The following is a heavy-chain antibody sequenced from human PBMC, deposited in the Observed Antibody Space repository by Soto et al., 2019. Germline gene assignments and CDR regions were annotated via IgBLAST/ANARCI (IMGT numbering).Heavy chain of an antibody. CDR2: ISSSSSYI. D-gene: IGHD2-2*01. CDR1: GFTFSSCS. J-gene: IGHJ4*02. V-gene: IGHV3-21*01. Sequence: EVQLVESGGGLVKPGGSLRLSCAASGFTFSSCSMNWVRQAPGKGLEWVSSISSSSSYIYYAVSVKGRFTISRDNAKNSLYLQMNSLRAEDTAVYYCARVGSLACSSTSCYAYWGQGTLVTVSS. CDR3: ARVGSLACSSTSCYAY.